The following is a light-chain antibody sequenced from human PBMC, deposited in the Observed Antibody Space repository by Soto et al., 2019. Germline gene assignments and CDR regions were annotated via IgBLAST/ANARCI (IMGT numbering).Light chain of an antibody. Sequence: QSALTQPASMSGSPGQSIAISCTGTSGDVGGYSYVSWYQQHPGKAPKLMIYDVSNRPSGVSNRFSGSKSGNTASLTISGLQPEDEADYYCSSYTSSSTLVFGGGTKLTVL. CDR3: SSYTSSSTLV. V-gene: IGLV2-14*01. CDR2: DVS. CDR1: SGDVGGYSY. J-gene: IGLJ2*01.